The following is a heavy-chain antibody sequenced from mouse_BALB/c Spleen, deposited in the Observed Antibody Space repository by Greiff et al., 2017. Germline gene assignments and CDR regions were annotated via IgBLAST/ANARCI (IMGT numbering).Heavy chain of an antibody. CDR3: ARGDYGRPLSY. V-gene: IGHV3-6*02. CDR2: ISYDGSN. J-gene: IGHJ2*01. Sequence: EVKLEESGPGLVKPSQSLSLTCSVTGYSITSGYYWHWIRQFPGNKLEWMGYISYDGSNNYNPSLKNRISITRDTSKNQFFLKLNSVTTEDTATYYCARGDYGRPLSYWGQGTTLTVSS. D-gene: IGHD1-1*01. CDR1: GYSITSGYY.